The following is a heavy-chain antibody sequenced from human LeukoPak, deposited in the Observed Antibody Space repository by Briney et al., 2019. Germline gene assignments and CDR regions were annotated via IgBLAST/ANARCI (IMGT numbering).Heavy chain of an antibody. J-gene: IGHJ4*02. D-gene: IGHD6-13*01. CDR3: AIFESSSWYYFDY. CDR1: GGSISSSSYY. CDR2: IYYSGST. Sequence: SETLSLTCTVSGGSISSSSYYWGWLRQPPGKGLEWIGSIYYSGSTYYNPSLKSRVTISVDTSKNQFSLKLSSVTAADTAVYYCAIFESSSWYYFDYWGQGTLVTVSS. V-gene: IGHV4-39*01.